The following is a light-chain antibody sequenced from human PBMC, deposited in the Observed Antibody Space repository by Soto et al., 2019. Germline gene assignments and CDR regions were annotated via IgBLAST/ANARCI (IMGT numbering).Light chain of an antibody. Sequence: EVVMTQSPATLSVSPGERATLSCRASRGIGSTLAWYQQKPGQTPRLLIYDTSTRATGVPARFIGSASGTEFTLTITSLQSEDFAVYYCHHYGNSPQTFGQGTRVEI. J-gene: IGKJ1*01. CDR1: RGIGST. CDR3: HHYGNSPQT. V-gene: IGKV3-15*01. CDR2: DTS.